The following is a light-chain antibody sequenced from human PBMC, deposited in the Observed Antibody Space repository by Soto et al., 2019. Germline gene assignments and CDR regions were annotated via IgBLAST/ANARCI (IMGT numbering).Light chain of an antibody. CDR3: QHRSNWPWT. V-gene: IGKV3-11*01. Sequence: IVLTQSAATLSLSPGERASLSCRASSSVSSYLPWYQQKPDQAPRLLLYDASIRATGIPARFSGSGSGADFPLTISGLEPEDCAVYYGQHRSNWPWTFGEGTRLHIK. J-gene: IGKJ1*01. CDR2: DAS. CDR1: SSVSSY.